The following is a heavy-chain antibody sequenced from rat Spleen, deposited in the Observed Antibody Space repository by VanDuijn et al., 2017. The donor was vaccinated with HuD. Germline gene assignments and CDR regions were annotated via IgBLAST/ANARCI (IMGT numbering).Heavy chain of an antibody. J-gene: IGHJ3*01. CDR3: AIHGGLRNWFDS. CDR1: GFTFSDYS. CDR2: ISFDGSST. D-gene: IGHD1-11*01. V-gene: IGHV5-7*01. Sequence: EVQLVESGGGLVQPGMSLKLSCAASGFTFSDYSMAWVRQAPKKGLEWVATISFDGSSTYYRDSVKGRFTISRDNAKSTLYLQMDSLRSEDTATYYCAIHGGLRNWFDSWGQGTLVTVSS.